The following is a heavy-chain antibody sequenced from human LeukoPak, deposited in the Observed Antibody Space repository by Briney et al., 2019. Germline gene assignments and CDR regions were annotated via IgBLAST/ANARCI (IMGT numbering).Heavy chain of an antibody. V-gene: IGHV3-30-3*01. Sequence: GGPLRLSCAASGFTFSSYAMHWVRQAPGKGLEWVAVISYDGSNKYYADSVKGRFTISRDNSKNTLYLQMNSLRAEDTAVYYCARDLVVVTAILDYWGQGTLVTVSS. D-gene: IGHD2-21*02. CDR1: GFTFSSYA. J-gene: IGHJ4*02. CDR2: ISYDGSNK. CDR3: ARDLVVVTAILDY.